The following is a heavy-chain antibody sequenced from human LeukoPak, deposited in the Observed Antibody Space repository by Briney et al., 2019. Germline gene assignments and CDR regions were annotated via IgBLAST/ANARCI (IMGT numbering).Heavy chain of an antibody. CDR2: INHSGST. CDR3: ARDYYDSSGYYYGIHDY. J-gene: IGHJ4*02. CDR1: GGSFSGYY. V-gene: IGHV4-34*01. D-gene: IGHD3-22*01. Sequence: SETLSLTCAVYGGSFSGYYWSWIRQPPGKGLEGIGEINHSGSTNYNPSLKSRVTISVDTSKNQFSLKLSSVTAADTAVYYCARDYYDSSGYYYGIHDYWGQGTLVTVSS.